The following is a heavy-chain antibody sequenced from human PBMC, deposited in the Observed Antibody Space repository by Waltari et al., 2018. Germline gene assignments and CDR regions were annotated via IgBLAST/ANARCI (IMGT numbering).Heavy chain of an antibody. CDR2: INPNSGGT. CDR1: GYTFTGYY. J-gene: IGHJ4*02. Sequence: QVQLVQSGAEGKKPGASVKVSCKASGYTFTGYYMHWVRQAPGQGLEWMGRINPNSGGTNYAQKFQGRVTMTRDTSISTAYMELSRLRSDDTAVYYCARVGDYSDCGGDCYSFWGQGTLVTVSS. CDR3: ARVGDYSDCGGDCYSF. V-gene: IGHV1-2*06. D-gene: IGHD2-21*01.